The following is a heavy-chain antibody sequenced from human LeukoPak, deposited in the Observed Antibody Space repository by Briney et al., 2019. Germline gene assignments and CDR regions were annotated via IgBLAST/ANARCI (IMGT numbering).Heavy chain of an antibody. Sequence: GGSLRLSCAASGFTFSSYAMHWVRQAPGKGLEWVAVISYDGSNKYYADSVKGRFTISRDNSKNTLYLQMNGLRAEDTAVYYCARDNYVWGSYRHLQYFDYWGQGTLVTVSS. CDR3: ARDNYVWGSYRHLQYFDY. J-gene: IGHJ4*02. V-gene: IGHV3-30-3*01. CDR1: GFTFSSYA. D-gene: IGHD3-16*02. CDR2: ISYDGSNK.